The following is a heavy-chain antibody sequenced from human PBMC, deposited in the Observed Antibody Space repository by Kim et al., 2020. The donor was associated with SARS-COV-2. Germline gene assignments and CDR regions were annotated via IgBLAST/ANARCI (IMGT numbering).Heavy chain of an antibody. Sequence: EKKFQGRVTMTGDTSTDTAYMERSSLGSEDTAVYYCAKERMLRGVRSSFDYWGQGTLVTVSS. V-gene: IGHV1-24*01. CDR3: AKERMLRGVRSSFDY. D-gene: IGHD3-10*01. J-gene: IGHJ4*02.